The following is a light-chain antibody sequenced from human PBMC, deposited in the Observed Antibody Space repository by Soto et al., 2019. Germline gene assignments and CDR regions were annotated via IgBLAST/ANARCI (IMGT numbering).Light chain of an antibody. V-gene: IGLV2-14*01. CDR2: EVS. CDR1: SSDVGGYNY. Sequence: QSVLTQPASVSGSPGQSITISCTGTSSDVGGYNYVSWYQQHPGKAPKLMIYEVSHRPSGVSNRFSGSKSGNTASLTISGLQAEDDADYYCSSYTSSITLVFGTGTKLTVL. J-gene: IGLJ1*01. CDR3: SSYTSSITLV.